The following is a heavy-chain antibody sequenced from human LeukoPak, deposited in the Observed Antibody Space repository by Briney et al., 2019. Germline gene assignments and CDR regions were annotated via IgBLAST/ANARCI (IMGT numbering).Heavy chain of an antibody. Sequence: PSETLSLTCTVSGGSISSSSYYWGWIRQPPGKGLEWIGSIYYSGSTYYNPSLKSRVTMSVDTSKNQFSLKLSSVTAADTAVYYCARDHSGGEFDYWGQGTLVTVSS. J-gene: IGHJ4*02. D-gene: IGHD2-21*01. CDR2: IYYSGST. CDR1: GGSISSSSYY. V-gene: IGHV4-39*07. CDR3: ARDHSGGEFDY.